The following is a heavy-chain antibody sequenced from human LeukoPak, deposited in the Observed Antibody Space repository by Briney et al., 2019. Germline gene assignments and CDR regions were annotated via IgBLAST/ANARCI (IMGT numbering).Heavy chain of an antibody. V-gene: IGHV4-59*08. CDR3: ARRNYGDYDHYFDY. J-gene: IGHJ4*02. CDR1: GGSISGYY. D-gene: IGHD4-17*01. CDR2: IYCSGST. Sequence: PSETLSLICTVSGGSISGYYWSWIRQPPGKGLEWIGCIYCSGSTNYNPSLKSRVTISGDTSRNQFSLRLSSVTAADTAVYFCARRNYGDYDHYFDYWGQ.